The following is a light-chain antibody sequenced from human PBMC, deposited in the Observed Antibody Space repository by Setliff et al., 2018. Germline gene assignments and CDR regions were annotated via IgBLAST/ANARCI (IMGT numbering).Light chain of an antibody. J-gene: IGLJ1*01. CDR3: AVWDNGLKGYV. V-gene: IGLV2-8*01. CDR1: SSDIGGYKY. CDR2: EVS. Sequence: QSALPQPPSASGSPGQSVTISCTGTSSDIGGYKYVSWHQQHPGKAPKLMIFEVSKRPSGVPDRFSGSKSGNTAPLTVSGLQAEDEADYYCAVWDNGLKGYVFGTGTKVTVL.